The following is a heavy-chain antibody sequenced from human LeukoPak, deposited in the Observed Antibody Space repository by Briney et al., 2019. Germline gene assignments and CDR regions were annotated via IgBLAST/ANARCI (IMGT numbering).Heavy chain of an antibody. D-gene: IGHD3-10*01. V-gene: IGHV3-23*01. CDR2: ISYSGGST. J-gene: IGHJ4*01. CDR3: ARDVDFYASGSYSDY. Sequence: GGSLRLSCEVSGFTFSSYVMSWVRQAPGKVLEWVSAISYSGGSTYYADSVKGRFTISRDNSKNTLYLQMNSLRAEDTAVYFCARDVDFYASGSYSDYWGQGTLATVSS. CDR1: GFTFSSYV.